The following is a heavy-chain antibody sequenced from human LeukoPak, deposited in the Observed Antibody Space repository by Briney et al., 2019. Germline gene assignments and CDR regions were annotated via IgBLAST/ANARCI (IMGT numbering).Heavy chain of an antibody. V-gene: IGHV1-69*13. CDR3: ASIGDFWSGYYRDYGMDV. CDR2: IIPIFGTA. J-gene: IGHJ6*02. CDR1: GGTFSSYA. Sequence: SVKVSCKASGGTFSSYAISWVRQAPGQGLEWMGGIIPIFGTANYAQKFQGRVTITADESTSTAYMELSSLGSEDTAVYYCASIGDFWSGYYRDYGMDVWGQGTTVTVSS. D-gene: IGHD3-3*01.